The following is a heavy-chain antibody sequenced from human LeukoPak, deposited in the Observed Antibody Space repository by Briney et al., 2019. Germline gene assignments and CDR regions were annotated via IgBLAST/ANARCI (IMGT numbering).Heavy chain of an antibody. Sequence: SETLSLTCAVYGGCFSGYYWSWIRQPPGKGLEWIGVINHSGSTNYNPSLKSRVTISVDTSKNQFSLKLSSVTSADTAVYYCARGRRRGYCSSTSCSSPFGYWGQRTLVTVSS. CDR3: ARGRRRGYCSSTSCSSPFGY. V-gene: IGHV4-34*01. CDR2: INHSGST. J-gene: IGHJ4*02. D-gene: IGHD2-2*01. CDR1: GGCFSGYY.